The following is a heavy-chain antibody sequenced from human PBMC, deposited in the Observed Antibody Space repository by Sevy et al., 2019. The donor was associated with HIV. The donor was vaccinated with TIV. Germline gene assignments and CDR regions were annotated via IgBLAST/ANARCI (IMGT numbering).Heavy chain of an antibody. J-gene: IGHJ4*02. D-gene: IGHD6-13*01. V-gene: IGHV3-30*02. CDR1: GFTFSSYG. CDR3: YSSSWYFDY. CDR2: IWYDGSNK. Sequence: GGSLRLSCAASGFTFSSYGMHWVRQAPGKGLEWVAFIWYDGSNKYYADSVKGRFTISRDNSKNTLYLQMNSLRAEDTAVYYGYSSSWYFDYWGQGTLVTVSS.